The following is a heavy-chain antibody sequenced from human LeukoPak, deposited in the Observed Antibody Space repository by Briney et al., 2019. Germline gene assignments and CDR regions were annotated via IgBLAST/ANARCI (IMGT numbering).Heavy chain of an antibody. J-gene: IGHJ6*02. V-gene: IGHV4-59*01. Sequence: PSETLSLTCIVSGGSIRSYYWSWIRQSPGKGLEWIGYIHYSGSINYNPSLKSRVAISVDTSKNQFSLNLNSVTAADTAIYYCARRDPDSEGVDVWGQGTTVTVSS. D-gene: IGHD1-26*01. CDR2: IHYSGSI. CDR3: ARRDPDSEGVDV. CDR1: GGSIRSYY.